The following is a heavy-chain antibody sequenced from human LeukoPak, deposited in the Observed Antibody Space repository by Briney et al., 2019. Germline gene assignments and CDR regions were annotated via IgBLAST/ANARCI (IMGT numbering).Heavy chain of an antibody. CDR1: GFTFSNYG. Sequence: GGSLRLSCVASGFTFSNYGMDWVRQAPGKGLEWVASISTSSSYIFYADSVKGRFTISRDNAKNSLYLQMNTLRAEDTAVYYCARGSDTAMVLFYYFDYWGQGTLVTVSS. J-gene: IGHJ4*02. V-gene: IGHV3-21*01. CDR3: ARGSDTAMVLFYYFDY. CDR2: ISTSSSYI. D-gene: IGHD5-18*01.